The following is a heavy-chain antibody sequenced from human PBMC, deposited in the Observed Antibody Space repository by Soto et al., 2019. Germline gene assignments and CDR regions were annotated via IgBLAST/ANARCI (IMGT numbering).Heavy chain of an antibody. CDR1: RFTFSNYG. CDR2: ISGSGGST. V-gene: IGHV3-48*01. CDR3: ARSTRRYYGSGNAGY. D-gene: IGHD3-10*01. Sequence: PGGSLRLSCAASRFTFSNYGMHWVRQTPGKGLEWVSAISGSGGSTYYADSVKGRFTISRDNAKNSPYLQMNSLRAEDTAVYYCARSTRRYYGSGNAGYWGQGTLVTVSS. J-gene: IGHJ4*02.